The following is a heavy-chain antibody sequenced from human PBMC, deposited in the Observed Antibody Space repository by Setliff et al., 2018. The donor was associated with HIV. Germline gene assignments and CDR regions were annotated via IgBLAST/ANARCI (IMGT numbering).Heavy chain of an antibody. Sequence: ETLSLTCAASGFMFGVDWMSWVRQTPGKGLEWVASVTPDGGDKYYADSVKGRFTISRDNAKNSLYLQMNSLRAEDTAVYYCTRDRAYYDYVWGNYPQVAFGMDVWGQGTTVTVSS. D-gene: IGHD3-16*02. V-gene: IGHV3-7*01. J-gene: IGHJ6*02. CDR2: VTPDGGDK. CDR1: GFMFGVDW. CDR3: TRDRAYYDYVWGNYPQVAFGMDV.